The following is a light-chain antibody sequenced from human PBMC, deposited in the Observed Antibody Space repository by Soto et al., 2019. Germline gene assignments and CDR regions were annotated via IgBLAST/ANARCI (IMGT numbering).Light chain of an antibody. CDR1: QSVSSSY. CDR3: QQYGSS. V-gene: IGKV3-20*01. J-gene: IGKJ1*01. Sequence: EMVLTQSPGNLSLSPGERATLSCRASQSVSSSYLAWYQQKPGQAPRLLIYGASSRATGIPDRFGGSGSGTDFTLTISRLEPEDFAVYYCQQYGSSFGQGTKVDIK. CDR2: GAS.